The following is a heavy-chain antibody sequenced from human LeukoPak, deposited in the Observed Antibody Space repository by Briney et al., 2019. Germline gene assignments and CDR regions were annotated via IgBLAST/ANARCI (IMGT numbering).Heavy chain of an antibody. Sequence: GASVKVSCKASEYTFTSYYIHWVRQAPGQGLEWMGIINPAGGSTTYAQKFQGSRLTLTRDTSTSTVYMELSSLRSEDTAVYYCARGRGVRDSHTYDYFDYWGQGSLVTVSS. CDR2: INPAGGST. D-gene: IGHD3-22*01. CDR3: ARGRGVRDSHTYDYFDY. CDR1: EYTFTSYY. V-gene: IGHV1-46*01. J-gene: IGHJ4*02.